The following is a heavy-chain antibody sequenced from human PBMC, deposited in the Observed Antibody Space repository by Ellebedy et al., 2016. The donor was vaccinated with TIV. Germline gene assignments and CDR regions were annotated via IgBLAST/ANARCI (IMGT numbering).Heavy chain of an antibody. CDR2: ISAYNGNT. J-gene: IGHJ6*03. Sequence: ASVKVSXKASSYTFTSYGISWVRQAPGQGLEWMGWISAYNGNTNYAQKLQGRVTMTTDTSTSTAYMELRSLRSDDTAVYYCAYGRDYYYYYMDVWGKGTTVTVSS. CDR1: SYTFTSYG. V-gene: IGHV1-18*01. D-gene: IGHD4-17*01. CDR3: AYGRDYYYYYMDV.